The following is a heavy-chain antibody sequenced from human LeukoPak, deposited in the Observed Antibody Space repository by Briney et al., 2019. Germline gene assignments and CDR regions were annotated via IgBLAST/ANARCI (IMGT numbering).Heavy chain of an antibody. D-gene: IGHD4/OR15-4a*01. CDR3: ARRAGAYSHPYDY. J-gene: IGHJ4*02. V-gene: IGHV3-53*01. CDR1: GFTVSTNS. CDR2: IYSDNT. Sequence: GESLRLSCTVSGFTVSTNSMSWVRQAPGKGLEWVSFIYSDNTHYSDSVKGRFTISRDNSKNTLYLQMNSLRAEDTAVYYCARRAGAYSHPYDYWGQGTLVTVSS.